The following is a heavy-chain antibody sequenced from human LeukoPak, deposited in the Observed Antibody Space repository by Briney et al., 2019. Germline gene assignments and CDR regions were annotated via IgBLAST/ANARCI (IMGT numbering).Heavy chain of an antibody. CDR2: IKNKTDGGST. D-gene: IGHD4/OR15-4a*01. V-gene: IGHV3-15*01. Sequence: KAGGSLRLSCAASGFTFSNAWMSWVRQAPGKGLEWVGRIKNKTDGGSTDYAAPVKGRFTISRDDSKNTLFLQMNSLRAEDTAVYYCARRAGAYSHPYDYWGQGTLVTVSS. CDR3: ARRAGAYSHPYDY. J-gene: IGHJ4*02. CDR1: GFTFSNAW.